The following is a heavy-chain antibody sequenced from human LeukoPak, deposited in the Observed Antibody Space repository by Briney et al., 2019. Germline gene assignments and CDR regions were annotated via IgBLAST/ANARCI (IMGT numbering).Heavy chain of an antibody. J-gene: IGHJ4*02. CDR1: GGSISSYY. CDR3: ARAYYSNYAPYYFDY. CDR2: IYYSGST. V-gene: IGHV4-59*01. D-gene: IGHD4-11*01. Sequence: KPSETLSLTCTVSGGSISSYYWSWIRQPPGKGLEWIGYIYYSGSTNYNPSLKSRVTISVDTSKNRFSLKLSSVTAADTAVYYCARAYYSNYAPYYFDYWGQGTLVTVSS.